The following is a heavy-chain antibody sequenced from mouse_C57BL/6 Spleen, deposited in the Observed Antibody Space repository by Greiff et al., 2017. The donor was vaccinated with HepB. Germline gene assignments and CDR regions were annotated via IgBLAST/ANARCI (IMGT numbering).Heavy chain of an antibody. CDR1: GYSITSGYY. Sequence: EVKLQESGPGLVKPSQSLSLTCSVTGYSITSGYYWNWIRQFPGNKLEWMGYISYDGSNNYNPSLKNRISITRDTSKNQFFLKLNSVTTEDTATYYCARGGSQYYFDYWGQGTTLTVSS. D-gene: IGHD1-1*02. CDR3: ARGGSQYYFDY. V-gene: IGHV3-6*01. J-gene: IGHJ2*01. CDR2: ISYDGSN.